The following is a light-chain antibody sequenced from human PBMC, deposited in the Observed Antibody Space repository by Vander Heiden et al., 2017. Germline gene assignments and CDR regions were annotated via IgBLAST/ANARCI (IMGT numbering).Light chain of an antibody. CDR2: AAS. J-gene: IGKJ1*01. V-gene: IGKV1-6*01. Sequence: AIQMTQSPSSLSASVGDRVTITCRASQGIRNDLGWYQQKPGKAPKLLIYAASSLQSGVPSRFSGSGSGTDFTLTISSLHPEDFATYYCRQYDNYPWTFGQGTKVEIK. CDR1: QGIRND. CDR3: RQYDNYPWT.